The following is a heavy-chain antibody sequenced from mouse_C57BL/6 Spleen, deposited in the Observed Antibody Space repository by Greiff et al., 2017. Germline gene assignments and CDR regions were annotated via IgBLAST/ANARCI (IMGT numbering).Heavy chain of an antibody. J-gene: IGHJ3*01. V-gene: IGHV1-15*01. CDR1: GYTFTDYE. Sequence: QVQLKEPGAELVRPGASVTLSCKASGYTFTDYEMHWVKQTPVHGLEWIGAIDPETGGTAYNQKFKGKAILTADKSSSTAYMELRSLTSEDSAVYYCTRGGGYYGPCAYWGQGTLVTVSA. CDR3: TRGGGYYGPCAY. D-gene: IGHD1-1*01. CDR2: IDPETGGT.